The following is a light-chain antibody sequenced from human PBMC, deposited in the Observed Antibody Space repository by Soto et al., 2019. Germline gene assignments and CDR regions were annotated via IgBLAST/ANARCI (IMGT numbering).Light chain of an antibody. CDR2: VNT. CDR3: QSYGSSLSAWV. Sequence: QSVLTQPPSVSGAPGQRVTISCTESSSNIGAGSDVNWYQQLPGTAPKLLIYVNTIRPSGVPDRFSGSKSGTSASLAITGLQAEDEAVYFCQSYGSSLSAWVFGGGTQLTVL. CDR1: SSNIGAGSD. J-gene: IGLJ3*02. V-gene: IGLV1-40*01.